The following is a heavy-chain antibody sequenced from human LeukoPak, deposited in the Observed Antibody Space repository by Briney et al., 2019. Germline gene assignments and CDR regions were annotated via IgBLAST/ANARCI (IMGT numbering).Heavy chain of an antibody. CDR2: ISAYNGNT. V-gene: IGHV1-18*01. CDR3: ARVYDILTGYQYFDY. D-gene: IGHD3-9*01. J-gene: IGHJ4*02. CDR1: GYTFTSYG. Sequence: ASVKVSCKASGYTFTSYGISWVRQAPGQGLEWMGWISAYNGNTNYAQKLQGRVTMTTDTSTSTAYMELRSLRSDDTAVYYCARVYDILTGYQYFDYWGQGTLVTVSS.